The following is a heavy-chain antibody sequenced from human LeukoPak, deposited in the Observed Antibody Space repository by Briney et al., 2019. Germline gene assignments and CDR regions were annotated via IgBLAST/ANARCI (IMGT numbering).Heavy chain of an antibody. CDR1: GGSFSGYY. CDR3: ARENMSMIRGVIFSNAFDI. J-gene: IGHJ3*02. CDR2: IYTSGST. D-gene: IGHD3-10*01. V-gene: IGHV4-59*10. Sequence: PSETLSLTCAVYGGSFSGYYWSWIRQPPGKGLEWIGRIYTSGSTNYNPSLKSRVTMSVDTSKNQFSLKLSSVTAADTAVFYCARENMSMIRGVIFSNAFDIWGQGTTVTVSS.